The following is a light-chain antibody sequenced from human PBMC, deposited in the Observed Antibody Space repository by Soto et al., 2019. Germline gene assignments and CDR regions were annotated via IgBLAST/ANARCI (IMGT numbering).Light chain of an antibody. Sequence: DIQMTQSPSSLSASVGDRVTITCRASQSISTYLNWYQQKPGKAPKFLIYAASSLRSGVPSSFSGSASGTDFTLTISNLQPEDFATYYXXXXYRTPWTFGQGTKVDI. CDR1: QSISTY. J-gene: IGKJ1*01. V-gene: IGKV1-39*01. CDR3: XXXYRTPWT. CDR2: AAS.